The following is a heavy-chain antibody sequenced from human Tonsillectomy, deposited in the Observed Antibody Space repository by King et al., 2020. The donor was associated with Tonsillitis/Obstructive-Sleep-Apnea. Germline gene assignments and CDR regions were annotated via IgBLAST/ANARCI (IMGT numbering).Heavy chain of an antibody. D-gene: IGHD3-10*01. V-gene: IGHV1-69*12. CDR1: GGTFSSYA. CDR3: ARGAITMVRGVKTNWFDP. CDR2: IIPIFGTA. J-gene: IGHJ5*02. Sequence: QLVQSGAEVKKPGSSVKVSCKASGGTFSSYAISWVRQAPGQGLEWMGGIIPIFGTANYAQKFQGRVTITADESTSTAYMELSSLRSEDTAMYYCARGAITMVRGVKTNWFDPWGQGTLVTVSS.